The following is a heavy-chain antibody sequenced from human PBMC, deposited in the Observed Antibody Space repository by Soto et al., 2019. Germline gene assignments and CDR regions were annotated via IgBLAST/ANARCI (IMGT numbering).Heavy chain of an antibody. CDR2: ISSRGSGI. D-gene: IGHD2-8*02. Sequence: VQLVESGGGLAQPGGSLRLSCGGSGFNFSGYAMNWVRQAPGTGLEWVSYISSRGSGIHYADSVKGRFTISRDNGKRSLSLQMNSLRAEDSGIYYCARGVLDYWGQGAWVPVSS. J-gene: IGHJ4*02. CDR3: ARGVLDY. CDR1: GFNFSGYA. V-gene: IGHV3-48*03.